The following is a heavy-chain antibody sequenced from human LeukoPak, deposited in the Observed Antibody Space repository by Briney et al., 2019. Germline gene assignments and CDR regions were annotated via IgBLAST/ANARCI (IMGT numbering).Heavy chain of an antibody. CDR3: ARVNGYCSSTSCSKYNWFDP. Sequence: SETLSLTCAVYGGSFSGYYWSWIRQPPGKGLEWIGEINHSGSTNYNPSLKSRVTISVDTSKNQFSLKLSSVTAADTAVYYCARVNGYCSSTSCSKYNWFDPWGQGTLVTVSS. D-gene: IGHD2-2*03. J-gene: IGHJ5*02. V-gene: IGHV4-34*01. CDR2: INHSGST. CDR1: GGSFSGYY.